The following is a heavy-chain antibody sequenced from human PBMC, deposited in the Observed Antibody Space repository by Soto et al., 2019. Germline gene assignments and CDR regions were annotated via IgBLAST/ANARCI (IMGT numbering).Heavy chain of an antibody. CDR1: GFTFSSYA. CDR2: ISSNGGST. CDR3: VKERSSSPNFYFDY. Sequence: PGGSLRLSCSASGFTFSSYAMHWVRQAPGKGLEYVSAISSNGGSTYYADSVKGRFTISRDNSKNTLYLQMSSLRAEDTAVYYCVKERSSSPNFYFDYWGQGTLVTVS. J-gene: IGHJ4*02. D-gene: IGHD6-6*01. V-gene: IGHV3-64D*08.